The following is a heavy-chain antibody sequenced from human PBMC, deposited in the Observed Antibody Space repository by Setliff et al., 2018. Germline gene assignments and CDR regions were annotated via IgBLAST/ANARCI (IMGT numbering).Heavy chain of an antibody. CDR1: GGSISSSIYY. V-gene: IGHV4-61*01. CDR2: IYYSGST. J-gene: IGHJ6*03. D-gene: IGHD3-3*01. Sequence: SETLSLTCTVSGGSISSSIYYWSWIRQPPGKGLEWIGYIYYSGSTNYNPSLKSRVTISVDTSKDQFSLKLSSVTAADTAVYYCARGIPAYDFWSGYYIGYYYYMDVWGKGTTVTVSS. CDR3: ARGIPAYDFWSGYYIGYYYYMDV.